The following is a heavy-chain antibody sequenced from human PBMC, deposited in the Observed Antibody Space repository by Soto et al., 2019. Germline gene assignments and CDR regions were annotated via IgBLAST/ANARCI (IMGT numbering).Heavy chain of an antibody. CDR2: IDPSDSYT. D-gene: IGHD4-17*01. V-gene: IGHV5-10-1*01. CDR3: ARRYGYYGMEV. J-gene: IGHJ6*01. CDR1: GYSFTSYW. Sequence: GESLKISCKGSGYSFTSYWISCVRQMPGKGLEWVGRIDPSDSYTNYSPSFQGHVTISADKPITTAYLQWSSLKASDTAMYYCARRYGYYGMEVWGQGTTVTVSS.